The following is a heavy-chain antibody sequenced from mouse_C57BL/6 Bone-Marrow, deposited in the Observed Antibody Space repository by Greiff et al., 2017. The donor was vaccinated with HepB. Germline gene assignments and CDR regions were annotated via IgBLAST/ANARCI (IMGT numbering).Heavy chain of an antibody. Sequence: VQLQQSGAELVRPGASVKLSCTASGFNIKDDYMHWVKQRPEQGLELIGWIDPENGDTEYASKFQGKATITADTSSNTAYLQLSSLTSEDTAVYYCTTGDLLLDYWGQGTTLTVSS. J-gene: IGHJ2*01. D-gene: IGHD2-1*01. V-gene: IGHV14-4*01. CDR3: TTGDLLLDY. CDR1: GFNIKDDY. CDR2: IDPENGDT.